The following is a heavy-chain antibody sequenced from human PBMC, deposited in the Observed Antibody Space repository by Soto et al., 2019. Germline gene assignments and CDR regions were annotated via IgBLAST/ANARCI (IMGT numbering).Heavy chain of an antibody. CDR2: LSVSGNTT. D-gene: IGHD2-15*01. V-gene: IGHV3-23*01. Sequence: EVQLLESGGGLVPPGGSLRLTCAASGFNFGGHAMTWVRQAPGKGLEWISSLSVSGNTTYYADSARGRFTISRDNSKNMLYLHMDSLKVDATSLYFCAKSPPRILGHFDSWGQGALVTVSS. J-gene: IGHJ4*02. CDR1: GFNFGGHA. CDR3: AKSPPRILGHFDS.